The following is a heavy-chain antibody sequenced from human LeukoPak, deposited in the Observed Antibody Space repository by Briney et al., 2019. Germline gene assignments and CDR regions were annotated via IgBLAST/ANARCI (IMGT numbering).Heavy chain of an antibody. D-gene: IGHD2-21*02. CDR3: ATDRDNSDWQKRFDS. CDR1: GFTFSTYW. CDR2: INQDSSEI. J-gene: IGHJ4*02. V-gene: IGHV3-7*01. Sequence: GGSLRLSCAASGFTFSTYWMNWYRQAPGKGLEWVGNINQDSSEINYVHSVRGRFTISRDNAKNSLHLQMNSLRAEDTAVYYCATDRDNSDWQKRFDSWGQGTLVTVSS.